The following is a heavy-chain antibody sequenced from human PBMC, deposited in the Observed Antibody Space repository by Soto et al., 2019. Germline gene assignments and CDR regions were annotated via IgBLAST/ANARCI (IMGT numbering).Heavy chain of an antibody. D-gene: IGHD2-21*02. V-gene: IGHV4-34*01. CDR2: IKHSGST. CDR1: GGSFIGYY. CDR3: ARRRWGLGESDY. Sequence: QVQLQQWGAGLLKPSETLSLTCAVYGGSFIGYYWSWIRHPPGKGLEWIGEIKHSGSTNYNPSLKSRVNISVDTSKNQFSLKLSSVTAAETDVYYCARRRWGLGESDYWGQGTLVTVSS. J-gene: IGHJ4*02.